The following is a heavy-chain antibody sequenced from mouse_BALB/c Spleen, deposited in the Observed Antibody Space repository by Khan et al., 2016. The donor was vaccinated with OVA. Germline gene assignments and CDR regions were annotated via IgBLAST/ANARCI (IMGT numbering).Heavy chain of an antibody. Sequence: VKLLESGPGLVAPSQSLSITCTISGFSLTNYGIHWVRQPPGKGLEWLVLMWSDGSTTYNSTLKSRLTISKDNSKSQVFLKINSLQTDDTAMYFCARQPYYHYNVMDYWGQGTSVTVSS. CDR3: ARQPYYHYNVMDY. V-gene: IGHV2-6-1*01. D-gene: IGHD2-10*01. J-gene: IGHJ4*01. CDR2: MWSDGST. CDR1: GFSLTNYG.